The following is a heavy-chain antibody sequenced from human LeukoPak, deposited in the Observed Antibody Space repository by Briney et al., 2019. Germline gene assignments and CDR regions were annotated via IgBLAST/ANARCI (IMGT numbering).Heavy chain of an antibody. V-gene: IGHV4-4*02. D-gene: IGHD1-26*01. Sequence: KPSGTLSLTCAVSGGSISSTDWWSWVRQPPGKGLEWIGYIYYSGSTNYNPSLKSRVTISVDTSKNQFSLKLSSVTAADTAVYYCARRGNSGIRYWGQGALVTVSS. J-gene: IGHJ4*02. CDR3: ARRGNSGIRY. CDR2: IYYSGST. CDR1: GGSISSTDW.